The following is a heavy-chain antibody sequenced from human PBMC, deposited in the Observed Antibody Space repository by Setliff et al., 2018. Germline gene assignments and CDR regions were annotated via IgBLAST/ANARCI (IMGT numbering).Heavy chain of an antibody. CDR2: IYPGDSDT. CDR1: GYIFTNYW. D-gene: IGHD2-2*01. Sequence: PGESLTISCKASGYIFTNYWIGWVRQMPGKGLEWMGVIYPGDSDTRYSPSFQGQVTISADKSINTAYLQWSSLKASDTAIYYCTRHEDRNKCTSSSCYRENDAFDVWGQGARVTVSS. CDR3: TRHEDRNKCTSSSCYRENDAFDV. V-gene: IGHV5-51*01. J-gene: IGHJ3*01.